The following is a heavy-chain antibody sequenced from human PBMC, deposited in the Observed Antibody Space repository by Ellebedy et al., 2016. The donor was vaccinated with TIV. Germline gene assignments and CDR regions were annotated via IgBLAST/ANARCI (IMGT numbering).Heavy chain of an antibody. V-gene: IGHV3-21*01. D-gene: IGHD1-26*01. Sequence: GESLKISCAASGFTFSSYAMSWVRQAPGKGLEWVSGISGSSSYIYYADSVKGRFTISRDNAKNSLYLQMNSLRAEDTAVYYCASWDYSGSYSLLDAFDIWGQGTMVTVSS. CDR1: GFTFSSYA. CDR2: ISGSSSYI. J-gene: IGHJ3*02. CDR3: ASWDYSGSYSLLDAFDI.